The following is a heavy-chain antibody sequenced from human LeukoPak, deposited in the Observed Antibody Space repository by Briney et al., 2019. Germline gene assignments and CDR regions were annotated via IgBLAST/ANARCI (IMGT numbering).Heavy chain of an antibody. CDR3: AREGLAAAGRDY. D-gene: IGHD6-13*01. CDR1: GFSFSSFS. V-gene: IGHV3-21*01. J-gene: IGHJ4*02. CDR2: ISTSSGYK. Sequence: PGGSLRLSCAASGFSFSSFSMNWVRQAPGKGLEWVSSISTSSGYKYYADSMKGRFTVSRDNAKNSLYLQMNSLRAEDTAVYFCAREGLAAAGRDYWGQGTLVTVSS.